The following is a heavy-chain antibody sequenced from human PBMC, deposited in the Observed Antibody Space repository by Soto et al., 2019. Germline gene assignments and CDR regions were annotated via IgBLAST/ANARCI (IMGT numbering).Heavy chain of an antibody. CDR3: ARTDGCNTFDY. J-gene: IGHJ4*02. CDR2: IFYSGST. CDR1: GGSISIYY. D-gene: IGHD2-2*02. V-gene: IGHV4-59*08. Sequence: QVQLQESGPGLVKPSETLSLTCTVSGGSISIYYWSWIRQPPGKGLEWIGYIFYSGSTNYNPSLKSRVTISVDTSKNQFSLKLSSVTAADTAVYYCARTDGCNTFDYWGQGTLVTVSS.